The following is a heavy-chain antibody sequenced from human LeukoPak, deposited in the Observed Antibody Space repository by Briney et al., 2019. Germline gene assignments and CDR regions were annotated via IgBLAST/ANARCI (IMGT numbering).Heavy chain of an antibody. CDR3: ARACQPLGGLSFPDS. V-gene: IGHV7-4-1*02. J-gene: IGHJ5*01. Sequence: ASVKVSCKDSAYTFTSYAMNWVRQAPGQGLEWMGWINANTGNPTYAQGFTGRFVFSLDTSVSTAYLQISSLKAEDTAVYYCARACQPLGGLSFPDSWGQGTLVTVSS. D-gene: IGHD3-16*02. CDR2: INANTGNP. CDR1: AYTFTSYA.